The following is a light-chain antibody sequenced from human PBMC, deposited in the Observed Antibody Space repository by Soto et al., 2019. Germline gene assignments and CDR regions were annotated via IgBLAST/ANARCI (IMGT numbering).Light chain of an antibody. J-gene: IGKJ1*01. CDR1: QSLLHSNGYNY. CDR3: MQALQTPWT. CDR2: LGS. V-gene: IGKV2-28*01. Sequence: DIVMTQSPLSLPVTPGEPASISCRSSQSLLHSNGYNYLDWYLQKPGQSPQLLIYLGSNRASGVHDRFSGSISGTDFTLKISRVEAEDVGVYYCMQALQTPWTFGQGTKVEIK.